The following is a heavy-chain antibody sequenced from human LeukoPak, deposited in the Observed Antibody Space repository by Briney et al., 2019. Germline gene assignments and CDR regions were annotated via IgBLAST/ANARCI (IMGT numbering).Heavy chain of an antibody. D-gene: IGHD1-20*01. J-gene: IGHJ4*02. CDR3: ARDRGSITGIDA. V-gene: IGHV1-2*06. Sequence: ASVKVSCKASGYTFTGYYMHWLRQAPGQGLEWMGRINPNSGGTNYAQKFQGTVTITRDTSISTAYMELSRLRSDDTAVYYCARDRGSITGIDAWGQGTLVTVSS. CDR2: INPNSGGT. CDR1: GYTFTGYY.